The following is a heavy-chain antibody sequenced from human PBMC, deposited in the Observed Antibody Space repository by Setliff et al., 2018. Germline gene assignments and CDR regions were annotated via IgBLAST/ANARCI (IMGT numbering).Heavy chain of an antibody. V-gene: IGHV4-4*08. CDR2: ISSGGST. J-gene: IGHJ4*02. D-gene: IGHD3-22*01. Sequence: SETLSLTCSVAGGSMSNYFWSWVRRPPGKGLEWIGFISSGGSTIYSPSLKSRVTIPVDTSKNQFSLRLTSVTAADTAIYYCARNPASGAYYSSRPFHFDYWGQGALVTVS. CDR1: GGSMSNYF. CDR3: ARNPASGAYYSSRPFHFDY.